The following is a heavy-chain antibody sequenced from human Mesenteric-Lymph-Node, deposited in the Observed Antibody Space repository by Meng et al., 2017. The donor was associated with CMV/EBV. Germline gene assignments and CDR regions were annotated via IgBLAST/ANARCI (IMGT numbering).Heavy chain of an antibody. CDR2: IAGSGGGT. J-gene: IGHJ4*02. CDR3: AKEGDDSSGLYFHS. D-gene: IGHD3-22*01. V-gene: IGHV3-23*01. CDR1: GFTFTTYA. Sequence: GESLKLSCAASGFTFTTYAMSWVRQAPGKGLEWVSVIAGSGGGTYYADSVKGRFTISRDNSKNTLYVQMNSLRAEDTALYYCAKEGDDSSGLYFHSWGQGTLVTVSS.